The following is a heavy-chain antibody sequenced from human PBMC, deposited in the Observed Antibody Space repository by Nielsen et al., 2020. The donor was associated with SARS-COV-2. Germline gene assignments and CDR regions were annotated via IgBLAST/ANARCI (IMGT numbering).Heavy chain of an antibody. CDR1: GFTFDDHA. Sequence: GGSLRLSCTASGFTFDDHAMHWVRQVPGKGPEWVSGISWNSDFIGYADSVKGRFSISRDNAKNSMSLQMNSLRVEDTAVYYCARDWSRAFDVWGQGTMVTVSS. J-gene: IGHJ3*01. V-gene: IGHV3-9*01. CDR2: ISWNSDFI. CDR3: ARDWSRAFDV.